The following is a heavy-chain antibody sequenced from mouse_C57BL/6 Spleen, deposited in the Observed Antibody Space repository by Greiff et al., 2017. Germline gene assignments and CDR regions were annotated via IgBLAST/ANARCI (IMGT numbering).Heavy chain of an antibody. CDR1: GYTFTSYW. CDR3: ARWCTTVYCDY. Sequence: QVQLQQPGAELVMPGASVKLSCKASGYTFTSYWMHWVKQRPGQGLEWIGEIDPSDSYTTYNQKFKGKSTLTVDKSSSTAYMQLSSLTSEDSAVYYCARWCTTVYCDYWAKAPLSQSPQ. J-gene: IGHJ2*01. V-gene: IGHV1-69*01. D-gene: IGHD1-1*01. CDR2: IDPSDSYT.